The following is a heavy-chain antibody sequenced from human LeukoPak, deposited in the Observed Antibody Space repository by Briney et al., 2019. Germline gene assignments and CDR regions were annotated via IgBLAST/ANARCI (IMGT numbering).Heavy chain of an antibody. D-gene: IGHD6-6*01. V-gene: IGHV1-69*13. CDR3: ARTVVYSTSSPYCYGMDV. J-gene: IGHJ6*02. CDR1: GGTFSSYA. CDR2: IIPIFGTA. Sequence: SVKVSCKASGGTFSSYAISWVRQAPGQGLEWMGGIIPIFGTANYAQKFQGRVTITADESTSTAYMELSSLRSEDTAVYYCARTVVYSTSSPYCYGMDVWGQGTTVTVSS.